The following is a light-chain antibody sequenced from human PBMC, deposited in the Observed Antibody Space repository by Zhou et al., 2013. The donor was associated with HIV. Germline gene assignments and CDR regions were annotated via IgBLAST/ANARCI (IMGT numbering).Light chain of an antibody. J-gene: IGKJ4*01. Sequence: DIQMTQSPSSLSASVGDRVTITCHASQDISNYLNWYQQKPGKAPKLLIYDASNLETGVPSRFSGSGSGTDFTFTISSLQPEDIATYYCQQFGGLPFTFGGGTKVEIK. CDR2: DAS. CDR3: QQFGGLPFT. V-gene: IGKV1-33*01. CDR1: QDISNY.